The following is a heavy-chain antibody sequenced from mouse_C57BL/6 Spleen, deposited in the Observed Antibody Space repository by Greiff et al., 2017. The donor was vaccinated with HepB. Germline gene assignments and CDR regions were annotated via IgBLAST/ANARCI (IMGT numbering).Heavy chain of an antibody. J-gene: IGHJ1*03. CDR2: IDPANGNT. CDR1: GFTIKNTY. Sequence: EVQLQQSVAELVRPGASVKLSCTASGFTIKNTYMHWVKQRPEQGLEWIGRIDPANGNTKYAPKFQGKATITADASSNTAYLQLSSLTSEDTAVYYYAGDYSNSSWYFGGWGKGTTVTVSS. V-gene: IGHV14-3*01. D-gene: IGHD2-5*01. CDR3: AGDYSNSSWYFGG.